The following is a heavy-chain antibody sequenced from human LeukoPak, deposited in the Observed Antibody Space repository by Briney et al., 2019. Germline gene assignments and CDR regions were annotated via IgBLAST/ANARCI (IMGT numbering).Heavy chain of an antibody. J-gene: IGHJ4*02. CDR3: ARASRGMITFGGVIVEYYFVY. V-gene: IGHV4-30-4*01. D-gene: IGHD3-16*02. CDR2: IYYSGST. Sequence: PSETLSLTCTVSGGSISSGDYYWSWIRQPPGKGLEWIGYIYYSGSTYYNPSLKSRVTISVDTSKNQFSLKLSSVTAADTAVYYCARASRGMITFGGVIVEYYFVYWGQGTLVTVSS. CDR1: GGSISSGDYY.